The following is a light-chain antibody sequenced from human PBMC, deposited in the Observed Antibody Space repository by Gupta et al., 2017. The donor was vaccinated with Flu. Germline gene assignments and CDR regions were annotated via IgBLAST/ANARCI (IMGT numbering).Light chain of an antibody. CDR1: SSDVGGYNY. J-gene: IGLJ3*02. V-gene: IGLV2-11*01. CDR3: CSYAGTYTYV. Sequence: QSAPTLPRSVSGSPGQSVTTSSTGTSSDVGGYNYVSWYQQHPGKAPKLLISNVTKRPSAVPDRFSGSKSGNTASLTISGLQAEDEADYYCCSYAGTYTYVFGGGTKLTVL. CDR2: NVT.